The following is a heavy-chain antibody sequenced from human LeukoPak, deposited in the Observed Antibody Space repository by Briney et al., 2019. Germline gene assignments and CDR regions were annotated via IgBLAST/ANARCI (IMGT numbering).Heavy chain of an antibody. V-gene: IGHV4-59*01. CDR2: IYYSGST. J-gene: IGHJ4*02. D-gene: IGHD2-2*01. CDR1: GGSISSYY. CDR3: ATVLYCSSTSCVDY. Sequence: SETLSLTCTVSGGSISSYYWSWIRQPPGKGLEWIGYIYYSGSTNYNPSLKSRVTISVDTSKNQFSLKLSSVTAADTAVYYCATVLYCSSTSCVDYWGQGTLVTVSS.